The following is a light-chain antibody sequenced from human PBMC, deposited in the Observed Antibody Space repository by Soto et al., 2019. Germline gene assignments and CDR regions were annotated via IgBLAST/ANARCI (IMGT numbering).Light chain of an antibody. J-gene: IGLJ1*01. CDR2: GNS. Sequence: QPVLTQPPSVSGAPGQRVTISCTGSSSNTGAGYDVHWYQQLPGTAPKLLIYGNSNRPSGVPDRFSGSKSGTSASLAITGLQAEDEADYYCQSYDSSLSGYVFGPGTKLTVL. CDR1: SSNTGAGYD. V-gene: IGLV1-40*01. CDR3: QSYDSSLSGYV.